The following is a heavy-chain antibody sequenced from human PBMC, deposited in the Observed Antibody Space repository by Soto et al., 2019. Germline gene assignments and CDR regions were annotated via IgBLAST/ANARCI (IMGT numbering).Heavy chain of an antibody. V-gene: IGHV3-48*02. J-gene: IGHJ3*02. Sequence: EVQLVESGGGLVQPGGSLRLSCAASGFTFSSYSMNWVRQAPGKGLEWVSYISSSSSTIYYADSVKGRFTISRGNAKNSLYLQMNSLRDEDTAVYYCARTLVWAAGRHDAFDIWGQGTMVTVSS. CDR2: ISSSSSTI. D-gene: IGHD6-13*01. CDR3: ARTLVWAAGRHDAFDI. CDR1: GFTFSSYS.